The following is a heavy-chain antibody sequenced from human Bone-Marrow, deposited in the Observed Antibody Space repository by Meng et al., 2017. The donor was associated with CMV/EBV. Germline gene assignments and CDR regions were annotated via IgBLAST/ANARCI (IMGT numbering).Heavy chain of an antibody. D-gene: IGHD6-19*01. V-gene: IGHV3-30*02. CDR2: TRYDGSTK. CDR3: AKNPNSGWYYYYGMDV. J-gene: IGHJ6*02. CDR1: GFTFSTYG. Sequence: GGSLRLSCAASGFTFSTYGMHWVRQAPSKGLEWVAFTRYDGSTKHYADSLKGRFTISRDNSKNTLYLQMTSLRVEDTAVYFCAKNPNSGWYYYYGMDVWGQGTTVTVSS.